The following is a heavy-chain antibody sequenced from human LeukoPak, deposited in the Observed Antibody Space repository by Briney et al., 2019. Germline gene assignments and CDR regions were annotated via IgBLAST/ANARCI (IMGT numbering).Heavy chain of an antibody. V-gene: IGHV4-39*07. Sequence: SETLSLTCTVSGGSISSSRYCWGWIRQPPGKGLEWIGSMFYRGTTYYNPSLKSRFTISVETSKNQFSLKLSSVTAADTAVYYCTRGPPTGDRGYYYYYMDVWGKGATVTVSS. J-gene: IGHJ6*03. CDR3: TRGPPTGDRGYYYYYMDV. D-gene: IGHD7-27*01. CDR2: MFYRGTT. CDR1: GGSISSSRYC.